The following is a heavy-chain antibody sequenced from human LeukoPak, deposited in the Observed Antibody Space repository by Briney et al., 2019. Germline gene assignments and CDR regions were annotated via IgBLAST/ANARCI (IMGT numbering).Heavy chain of an antibody. CDR2: IYYSGST. V-gene: IGHV4-59*01. CDR1: GGSISSYY. D-gene: IGHD4-23*01. J-gene: IGHJ2*01. CDR3: ARDFREDYGGNSPWYFDL. Sequence: PSETLSLTCTVSGGSISSYYWSWIRQPPGKGLEWIGYIYYSGSTNYNPSLKSRVTISVDTSKNQFSLKLSSVTAADTAVYYCARDFREDYGGNSPWYFDLWGRGTLVTVSS.